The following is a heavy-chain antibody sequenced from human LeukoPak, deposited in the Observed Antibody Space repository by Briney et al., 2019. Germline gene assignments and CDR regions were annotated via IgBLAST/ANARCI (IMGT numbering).Heavy chain of an antibody. D-gene: IGHD6-13*01. CDR2: IDSSSSTI. CDR1: GFDFSTYS. CDR3: ARGGARSSSYYYYGMDV. J-gene: IGHJ6*02. Sequence: PGGSLRLSCAASGFDFSTYSMHWVRRALGRGLEWLSYIDSSSSTIYYADSVKGRFTISRDNTKNSLYLQMNSLRAEDTAVFYCARGGARSSSYYYYGMDVWGLGTTVTVSS. V-gene: IGHV3-48*01.